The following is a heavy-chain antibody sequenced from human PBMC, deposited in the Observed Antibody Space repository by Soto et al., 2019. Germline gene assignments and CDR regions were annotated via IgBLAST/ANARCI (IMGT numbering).Heavy chain of an antibody. CDR1: GGSITSSHW. Sequence: QVQLQESGPGLVKPSGTLSLTCVVSGGSITSSHWWSWVRQTPGKGLEWIGEIFHIGHTNYNPSLKGRVTISLDQSKNQFSLKMTSMTAADTAVFYCARREYGMDVWGQGTTDTVSS. CDR3: ARREYGMDV. V-gene: IGHV4-4*02. J-gene: IGHJ6*02. CDR2: IFHIGHT.